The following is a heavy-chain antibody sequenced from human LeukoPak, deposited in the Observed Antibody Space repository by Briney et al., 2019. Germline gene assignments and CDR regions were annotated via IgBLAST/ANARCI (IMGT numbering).Heavy chain of an antibody. CDR2: IYKNGGT. V-gene: IGHV4-59*01. CDR1: GDSISSYY. CDR3: ARAGSGYSFDI. D-gene: IGHD3-22*01. Sequence: SETLSLTCTVSGDSISSYYWSWIRQPPGKGLEWIGYIYKNGGTDYNPSLKSRVTISVYTSRNQFSLKLSPVTAADTAVYYCARAGSGYSFDIWGQGTMVTVSS. J-gene: IGHJ3*02.